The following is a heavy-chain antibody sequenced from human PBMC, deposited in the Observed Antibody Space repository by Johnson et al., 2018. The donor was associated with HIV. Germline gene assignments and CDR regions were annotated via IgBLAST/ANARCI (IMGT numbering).Heavy chain of an antibody. V-gene: IGHV3-30*02. Sequence: QMLLVESGGGVVQPGRSLRLSCAASGFTFSSYGIHWVRQAPGKGLEWVAFIRYDGSNKYYADSVKGRFTISRDNSKNTLYLQMNSLRAEDTAVYYCARGKYSGSFTSPDAFDIWGQGTMVTVSS. J-gene: IGHJ3*02. CDR1: GFTFSSYG. CDR3: ARGKYSGSFTSPDAFDI. D-gene: IGHD1-26*01. CDR2: IRYDGSNK.